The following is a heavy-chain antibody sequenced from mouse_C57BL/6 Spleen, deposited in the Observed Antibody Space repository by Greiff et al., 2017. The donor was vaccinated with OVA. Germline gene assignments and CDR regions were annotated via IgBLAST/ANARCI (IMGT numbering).Heavy chain of an antibody. CDR2: IDPSDSYT. D-gene: IGHD3-2*02. CDR1: GYTFTSYW. CDR3: ARSSDSSGIDY. Sequence: QVQLQQPGAELVMPGASVKLSCKASGYTFTSYWMHWVKQRPGQGLEWIGEIDPSDSYTNYNQKFKGKSTLTVDKSSSTAYMQLSSLTSEDSAVYYCARSSDSSGIDYWGQGTTLTVSS. J-gene: IGHJ2*01. V-gene: IGHV1-69*01.